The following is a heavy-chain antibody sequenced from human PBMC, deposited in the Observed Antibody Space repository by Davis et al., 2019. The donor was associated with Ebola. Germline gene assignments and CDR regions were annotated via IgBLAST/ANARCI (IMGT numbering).Heavy chain of an antibody. CDR3: ARHSSGWYYYFDY. V-gene: IGHV3-21*01. CDR2: ISSSSSYI. CDR1: GFTFNRYA. J-gene: IGHJ4*02. Sequence: PGGSLRLSCAASGFTFNRYAMSLVRQAPGKGLEWVSSISSSSSYIYYADSVKGRFTISRDNAKNSLYLQMNSLRAEDTAVYYCARHSSGWYYYFDYWGQGTLVTVSS. D-gene: IGHD6-19*01.